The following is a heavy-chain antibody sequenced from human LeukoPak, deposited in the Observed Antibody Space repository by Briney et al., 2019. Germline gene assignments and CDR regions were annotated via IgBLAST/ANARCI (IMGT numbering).Heavy chain of an antibody. Sequence: GGSLRLSCAASGLTFSSYGMHWGRQAPGKGLEWVAFIWYDGSNAYYADSVRGRFTISRDNSKNILSLQMNSLRAEDTAMYYCARGLSSNGFDYWGQGTLVTVSS. V-gene: IGHV3-33*01. CDR2: IWYDGSNA. J-gene: IGHJ4*02. CDR1: GLTFSSYG. CDR3: ARGLSSNGFDY. D-gene: IGHD2/OR15-2a*01.